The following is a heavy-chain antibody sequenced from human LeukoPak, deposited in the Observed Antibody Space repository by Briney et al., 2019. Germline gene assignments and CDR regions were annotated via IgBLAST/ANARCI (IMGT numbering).Heavy chain of an antibody. V-gene: IGHV4-34*01. D-gene: IGHD2/OR15-2a*01. J-gene: IGHJ4*02. CDR2: VDHSGST. Sequence: SETLSLTCAVYGGSFSGYYWSWIRQPPGKGLEWIGEVDHSGSTSYKPSLKSRVTISIDTSKNQFSLRLSSVTAADTAVYYCARGMNIIRYWGQGTLVTVSS. CDR1: GGSFSGYY. CDR3: ARGMNIIRY.